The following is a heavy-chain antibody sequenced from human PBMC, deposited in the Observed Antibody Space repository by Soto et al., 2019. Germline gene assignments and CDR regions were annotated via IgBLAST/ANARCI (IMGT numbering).Heavy chain of an antibody. CDR3: ARELRLCIGGSCDSSSYYYYGMDV. D-gene: IGHD2-15*01. Sequence: PGGSLRLSCAASGFTFSSYTMNWVRQAPGKGLEWVSYISGSSSTIYYADSVKGRFTISRDNVKNSLYLQMNSLRAEDTAVYYCARELRLCIGGSCDSSSYYYYGMDVWGQGTTVTVSS. CDR1: GFTFSSYT. J-gene: IGHJ6*02. CDR2: ISGSSSTI. V-gene: IGHV3-48*01.